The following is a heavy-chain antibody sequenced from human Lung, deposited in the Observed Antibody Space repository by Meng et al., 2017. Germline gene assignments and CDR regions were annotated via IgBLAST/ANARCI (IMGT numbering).Heavy chain of an antibody. D-gene: IGHD3-10*01. V-gene: IGHV7-4-1*02. J-gene: IGHJ4*02. Sequence: QVQLVQSGSELKKPGASVKVSCKASGYTFTNDGMNWVPQAPGQGLEWMGWINTNTGNPTYVPGFTGRFVFSLDTSVSTAYLQINSLKAEDTAVYYCTSGGYLDYWGQGTLVTVSS. CDR2: INTNTGNP. CDR3: TSGGYLDY. CDR1: GYTFTNDG.